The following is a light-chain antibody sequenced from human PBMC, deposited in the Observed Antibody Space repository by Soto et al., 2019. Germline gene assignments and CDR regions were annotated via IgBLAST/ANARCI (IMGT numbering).Light chain of an antibody. J-gene: IGKJ3*01. CDR2: GAS. CDR3: QHYGTSRVT. Sequence: EIVLTQSPGTLSLSPGARATLSCRASQSVSSNYLAWYQQKPGQAPRLLIYGASSRATGVPDRFSGSGSGTDFTLTISRLEPEYFAVYYCQHYGTSRVTFGPGTKVDIK. V-gene: IGKV3-20*01. CDR1: QSVSSNY.